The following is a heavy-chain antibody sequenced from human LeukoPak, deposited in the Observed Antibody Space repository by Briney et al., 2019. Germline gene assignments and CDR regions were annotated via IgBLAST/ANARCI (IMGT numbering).Heavy chain of an antibody. D-gene: IGHD6-19*01. V-gene: IGHV3-74*01. CDR3: AKPISGGLAVTADWFDP. CDR2: INSDGSST. CDR1: GFTFSSYW. J-gene: IGHJ5*01. Sequence: GGSLRLSCAASGFTFSSYWMHWVRQAPGKGLVWVSRINSDGSSTSYADSVKGRFTISGDNAMNTLYLQMNSLRAEDTAVYYCAKPISGGLAVTADWFDPWGQGTLVVVSS.